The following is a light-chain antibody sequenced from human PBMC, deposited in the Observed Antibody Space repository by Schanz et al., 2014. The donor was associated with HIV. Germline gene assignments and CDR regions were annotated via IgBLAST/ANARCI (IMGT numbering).Light chain of an antibody. V-gene: IGLV2-14*02. CDR1: SSDVGSYNL. Sequence: QSALTQPASVSESPGQSITISCTGTSSDVGSYNLVSWYQQHPGKAPKLIIYEVSMRPSGVSNRFSGSKSGNTASLTISGLQAEDEADYYCSSYRSGSPLWVFGGGTKLTVL. CDR2: EVS. CDR3: SSYRSGSPLWV. J-gene: IGLJ3*02.